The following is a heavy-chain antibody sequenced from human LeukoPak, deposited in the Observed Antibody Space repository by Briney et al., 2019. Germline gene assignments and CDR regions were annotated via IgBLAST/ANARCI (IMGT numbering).Heavy chain of an antibody. Sequence: PGGSLRLSCAASGFTFSSYWMRWVRQAPGKGLVWVSRINSDGSSTTYADSVKGRFTTSRDNAKNTLYVQMNSLRAEDTAVYYCARDSDSSGYYSFDYWGQGILVTVSS. CDR1: GFTFSSYW. CDR2: INSDGSST. V-gene: IGHV3-74*01. CDR3: ARDSDSSGYYSFDY. D-gene: IGHD3-22*01. J-gene: IGHJ4*02.